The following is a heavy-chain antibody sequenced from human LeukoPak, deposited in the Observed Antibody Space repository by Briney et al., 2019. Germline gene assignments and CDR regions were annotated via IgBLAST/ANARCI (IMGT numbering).Heavy chain of an antibody. J-gene: IGHJ2*01. CDR1: GGSFSGYY. CDR2: INHSGST. CDR3: ARGGELGKSSCNFDL. D-gene: IGHD7-27*01. Sequence: PSETLSLTCAVYGGSFSGYYWSWIRQPPGKGLEWIGEINHSGSTNYNPSLKSRVTISIDTSKNQFSLKLSSVTAADTAVYYCARGGELGKSSCNFDLWGRRTLVTVSS. V-gene: IGHV4-34*01.